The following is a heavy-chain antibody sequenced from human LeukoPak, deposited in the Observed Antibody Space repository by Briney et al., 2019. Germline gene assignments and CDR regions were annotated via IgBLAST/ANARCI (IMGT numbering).Heavy chain of an antibody. Sequence: SVKVSCKASGGTFSSYAISWVRQAPGQGLEWMGGIVPIFGTANYAQKFQGRVTITTDESTSTAYMELSSLRSEGTAVYYCARSGDLGYSSSWYRPVHYYYYMDVWGKGTTVTVSS. V-gene: IGHV1-69*05. J-gene: IGHJ6*03. CDR2: IVPIFGTA. CDR3: ARSGDLGYSSSWYRPVHYYYYMDV. CDR1: GGTFSSYA. D-gene: IGHD6-13*01.